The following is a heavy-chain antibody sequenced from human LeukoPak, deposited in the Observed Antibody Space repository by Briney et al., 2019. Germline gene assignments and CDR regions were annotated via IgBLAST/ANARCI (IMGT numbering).Heavy chain of an antibody. CDR1: GFTFSSYG. CDR3: AKWKYSNSGIDDY. D-gene: IGHD6-6*01. V-gene: IGHV3-30*18. Sequence: TGGSLRLSCAASGFTFSSYGMHRVRQAPGKGLEWVAVISYDGSNKYYADSVKGRFTISRDNSKNTLYLQMNSLRAEDTAVYYCAKWKYSNSGIDDYWGQGTLVTVSS. CDR2: ISYDGSNK. J-gene: IGHJ4*02.